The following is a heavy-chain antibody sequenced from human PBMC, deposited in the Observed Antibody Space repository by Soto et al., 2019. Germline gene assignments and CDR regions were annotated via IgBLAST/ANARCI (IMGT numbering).Heavy chain of an antibody. Sequence: ASVKVSCKASGYTFTSYYMHWVRQAPGQGLEWMGIINPSGGSTSYAQKFQGRVTITADKSTSTAYMELSSLRSEDTAVYYCARETGTTFDWFDPWGQGTLVTVSS. J-gene: IGHJ5*02. CDR2: INPSGGST. V-gene: IGHV1-46*01. CDR1: GYTFTSYY. CDR3: ARETGTTFDWFDP. D-gene: IGHD1-1*01.